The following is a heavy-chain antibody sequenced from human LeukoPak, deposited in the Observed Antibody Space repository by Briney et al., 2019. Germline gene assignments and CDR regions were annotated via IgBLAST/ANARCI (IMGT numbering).Heavy chain of an antibody. D-gene: IGHD3-22*01. CDR1: GYSFTSYW. V-gene: IGHV5-51*01. CDR3: ARSQLGKYYYDNSGYLADAFDI. Sequence: GESLKISCKGSGYSFTSYWIGWMRQMPGKGLEWMGIIYPGDSDTRYSPSFQGQVTISADKSISTAYLQWSSLKASDTAMYYCARSQLGKYYYDNSGYLADAFDIWGQGTMVTVSS. CDR2: IYPGDSDT. J-gene: IGHJ3*02.